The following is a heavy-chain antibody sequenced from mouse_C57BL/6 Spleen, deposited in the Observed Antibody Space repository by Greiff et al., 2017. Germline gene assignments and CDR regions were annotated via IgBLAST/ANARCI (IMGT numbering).Heavy chain of an antibody. Sequence: VKLQQSGAELARPGASVKLSCKASGYTFTSYGISWVKQRTGQGLEWIGEINPRSGNTYHNEKFKGKATLTVDKSSSTAYMELRSLTSEDSAVYFCARKEDYGSSYAVDYWGKGTSVTVSS. J-gene: IGHJ4*01. CDR1: GYTFTSYG. D-gene: IGHD1-1*01. V-gene: IGHV1-81*01. CDR3: ARKEDYGSSYAVDY. CDR2: INPRSGNT.